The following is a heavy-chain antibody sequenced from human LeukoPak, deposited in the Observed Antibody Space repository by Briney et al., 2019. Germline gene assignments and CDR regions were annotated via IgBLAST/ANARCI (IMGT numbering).Heavy chain of an antibody. Sequence: PETLSLTCTVSGGSISSYYWSWIRQPPGKGLEWIGYIYYSGSTNYNPSLKSRVTISVDTSKNQFSLKLSSVTAADTAVYYCARQTGYCSGGSCEGTFDPWGQGTLVTVSS. CDR3: ARQTGYCSGGSCEGTFDP. D-gene: IGHD2-15*01. CDR2: IYYSGST. CDR1: GGSISSYY. J-gene: IGHJ5*02. V-gene: IGHV4-59*08.